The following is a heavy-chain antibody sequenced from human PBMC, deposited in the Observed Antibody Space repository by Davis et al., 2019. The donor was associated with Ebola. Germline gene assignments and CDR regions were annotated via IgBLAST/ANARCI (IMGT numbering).Heavy chain of an antibody. CDR2: ISASNGNT. D-gene: IGHD3-3*01. J-gene: IGHJ6*02. CDR3: AREPLRFLELSYYGMDV. CDR1: GYTFTSYG. Sequence: ASVPVSCKASGYTFTSYGISWVRQAPGQGLEWMGWISASNGNTNYAQKLQGRVTMTTDTSTSTAYMELRSLRSDDTAVYCCAREPLRFLELSYYGMDVWGQGTTVTVSS. V-gene: IGHV1-18*01.